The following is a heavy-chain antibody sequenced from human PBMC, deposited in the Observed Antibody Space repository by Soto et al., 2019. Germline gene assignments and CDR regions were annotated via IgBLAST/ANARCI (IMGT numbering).Heavy chain of an antibody. J-gene: IGHJ4*02. D-gene: IGHD2-15*01. Sequence: EVQLLESGGGLVQPGGSLRLSCAASGFTFSSYAMSWVRQAPGKGLEWVSAISGSGGSTYYADSVKGRFTISRDNSKNTLYLQMNSLRDEDTAVYYCAKDTGYCSGGSGYFDYWGQGTLVTVSS. CDR1: GFTFSSYA. V-gene: IGHV3-23*01. CDR2: ISGSGGST. CDR3: AKDTGYCSGGSGYFDY.